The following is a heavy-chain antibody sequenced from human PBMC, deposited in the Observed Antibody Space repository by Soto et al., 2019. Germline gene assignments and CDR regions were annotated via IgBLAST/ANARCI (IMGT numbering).Heavy chain of an antibody. CDR1: GFTFRTYA. V-gene: IGHV3-23*01. CDR2: ISGSGGSI. CDR3: VKGHWKGYV. D-gene: IGHD1-1*01. J-gene: IGHJ6*02. Sequence: EVQLLESGGGLVQPGGSLRLSCAASGFTFRTYAMKWFRQAPGNGLEWGSAISGSGGSIHYADSVKGRVAISRDNSKNTLSLQMNILRVENTAVYDCVKGHWKGYVRGQGTTVTVYS.